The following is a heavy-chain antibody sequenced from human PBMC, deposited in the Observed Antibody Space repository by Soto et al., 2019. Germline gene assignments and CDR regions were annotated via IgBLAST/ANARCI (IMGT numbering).Heavy chain of an antibody. CDR1: GFTFSSYG. Sequence: QVQLVESGGGVVQPGRSLRLSCAASGFTFSSYGMHWVRQAPGKGLEWVAVIWYDGSNKYYADSVKGRFTISRDNSKNTLYLQMNSLRAEDTAVYYCARDRTANRRRADAFDIWGQGTMVTVSS. D-gene: IGHD2-21*02. CDR2: IWYDGSNK. V-gene: IGHV3-33*01. J-gene: IGHJ3*02. CDR3: ARDRTANRRRADAFDI.